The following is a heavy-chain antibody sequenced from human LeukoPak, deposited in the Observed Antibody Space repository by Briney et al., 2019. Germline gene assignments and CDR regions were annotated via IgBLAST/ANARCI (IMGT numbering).Heavy chain of an antibody. V-gene: IGHV3-64*01. J-gene: IGHJ4*02. CDR3: ARDGVAYCGGDCYLDY. Sequence: GGSLRLSCAASGFTFSSYAMHWVRQAPGKGLEYVSAISSNGGSTYYANSVKGRFTISRDNSKNTLYLQMGSLRPEDMAVYYCARDGVAYCGGDCYLDYWGQGTLVTVSS. D-gene: IGHD2-21*02. CDR2: ISSNGGST. CDR1: GFTFSSYA.